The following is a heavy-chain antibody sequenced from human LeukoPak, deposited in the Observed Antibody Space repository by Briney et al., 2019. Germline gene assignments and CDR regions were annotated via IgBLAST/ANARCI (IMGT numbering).Heavy chain of an antibody. CDR3: ARRTVTTLRSFDY. CDR1: GGSFSGYY. CDR2: INHSGSI. D-gene: IGHD4-17*01. Sequence: SETLSLTCAVYGGSFSGYYWSWIRQPPGKGLEWIGEINHSGSINYNPSLKSRVTISVDTSKNQFSLKLSSVTAADTAVYYCARRTVTTLRSFDYWGQGTLVTVSS. V-gene: IGHV4-34*01. J-gene: IGHJ4*02.